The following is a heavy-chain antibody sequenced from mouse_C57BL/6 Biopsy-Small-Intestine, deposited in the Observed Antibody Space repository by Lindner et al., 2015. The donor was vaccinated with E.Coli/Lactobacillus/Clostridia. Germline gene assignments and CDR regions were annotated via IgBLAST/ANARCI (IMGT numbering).Heavy chain of an antibody. CDR1: GYTFTSYW. J-gene: IGHJ4*01. CDR2: IDPSDSYT. Sequence: VQLQESGAELVKPGASVKLSCKASGYTFTSYWMHWVKQRPGQGLEWIGEIDPSDSYTYYNQKFKGKATLTVDRSSSTAYMRLSSLTSEDSAVYYCARRGYAMDYWGQGTSVTVSS. V-gene: IGHV1-69*02. CDR3: ARRGYAMDY.